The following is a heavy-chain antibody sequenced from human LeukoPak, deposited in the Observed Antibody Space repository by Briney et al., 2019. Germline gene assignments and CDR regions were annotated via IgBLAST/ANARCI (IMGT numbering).Heavy chain of an antibody. CDR3: ARYYTVTTTFDI. Sequence: SVKVSCKASGGTFSSYAISWVRQAPGQGLEWMGRIIPILGIANYAQKFQGRVTITADKSTSTAYMELSSLRSEDTAVYYCARYYTVTTTFDIWGQGTMVTVSS. D-gene: IGHD4-17*01. CDR1: GGTFSSYA. CDR2: IIPILGIA. J-gene: IGHJ3*02. V-gene: IGHV1-69*04.